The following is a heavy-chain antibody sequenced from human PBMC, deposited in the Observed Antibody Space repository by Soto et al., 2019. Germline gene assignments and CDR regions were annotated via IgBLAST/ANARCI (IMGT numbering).Heavy chain of an antibody. CDR3: ARVNYYGSGSYYDYYYYYMDV. Sequence: SETLSLTCAVSSGSISSSNWWSWVRQPPGKGLEWIGEIYHSGSTNYNPSLKSRVTISVDKSKNQFSLKLSSVTAADTAVYYCARVNYYGSGSYYDYYYYYMDVWAKRTTVTVSS. D-gene: IGHD3-10*01. J-gene: IGHJ6*03. CDR2: IYHSGST. V-gene: IGHV4-4*02. CDR1: SGSISSSNW.